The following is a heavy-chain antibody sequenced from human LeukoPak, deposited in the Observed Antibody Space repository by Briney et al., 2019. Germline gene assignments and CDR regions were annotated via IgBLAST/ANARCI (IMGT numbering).Heavy chain of an antibody. CDR1: GGSISGYY. CDR3: ARHKWSLSLDV. J-gene: IGHJ6*02. V-gene: IGHV4-59*08. CDR2: IYYSGST. Sequence: SETLSLTCTVSGGSISGYYWSWIRQPPGKGLEWIGYIYYSGSTNHNPSLKSRVTISVDTSKNQFSLKLSSVTAADTAVYYCARHKWSLSLDVWGQGTTVTVSS. D-gene: IGHD2-15*01.